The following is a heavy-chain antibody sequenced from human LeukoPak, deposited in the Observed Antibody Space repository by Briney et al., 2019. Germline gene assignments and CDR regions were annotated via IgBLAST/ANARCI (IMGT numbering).Heavy chain of an antibody. CDR2: INWNGGST. J-gene: IGHJ4*02. V-gene: IGHV3-20*04. CDR3: ARDKDGSGSYYMSGFDY. Sequence: PGGSLRLSCAASGFTFSNAWMSWVRQAPGKGLEWVSGINWNGGSTGYADSVKGRFTISRDNAKNSLYLQMNSLRAEDTALYYCARDKDGSGSYYMSGFDYWGQGTLVTVSS. D-gene: IGHD3-10*01. CDR1: GFTFSNAW.